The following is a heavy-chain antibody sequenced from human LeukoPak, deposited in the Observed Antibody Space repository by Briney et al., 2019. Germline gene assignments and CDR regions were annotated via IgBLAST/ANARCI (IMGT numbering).Heavy chain of an antibody. CDR1: GYTFTSYG. D-gene: IGHD4-17*01. V-gene: IGHV1-18*01. CDR2: ISAYNGNT. Sequence: ASVKVSCKASGYTFTSYGISWVRQAPGQRLEWMGWISAYNGNTNYAQKLQGRVTMTTDTSTSTAYMELRSLRSDDTAVYYCARGTYGEPTYYFDYWGQGTLVTVSS. J-gene: IGHJ4*02. CDR3: ARGTYGEPTYYFDY.